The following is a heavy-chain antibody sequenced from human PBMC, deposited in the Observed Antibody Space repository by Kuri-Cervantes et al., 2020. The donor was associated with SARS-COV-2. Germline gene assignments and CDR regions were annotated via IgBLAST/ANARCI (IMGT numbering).Heavy chain of an antibody. CDR2: IVVGSGNT. CDR1: GFTFTSSV. CDR3: AARGYCSSTSCYTFDY. V-gene: IGHV1-58*02. Sequence: SVKVSCKASGFTFTSSVMQWVRQARGQRLEWIGWIVVGSGNTNYAQKFQERVTITRDMSTSTAYMELSSLRSEDTAVYYCAARGYCSSTSCYTFDYWGQGTLVTVSS. J-gene: IGHJ4*02. D-gene: IGHD2-2*02.